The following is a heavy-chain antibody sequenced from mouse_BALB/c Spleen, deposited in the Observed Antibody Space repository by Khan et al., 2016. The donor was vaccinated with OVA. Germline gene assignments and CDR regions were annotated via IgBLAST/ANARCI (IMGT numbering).Heavy chain of an antibody. CDR2: IFPGTGTT. CDR1: GYTFTNYW. Sequence: QVQLQQSGAELVQPGASVKLSCKTSGYTFTNYWIQWVKQRPGQGLGWIGEIFPGTGTTFYNETFNANATLTIDTSSSTAYMQLSSLTSEDTAVYCGARGYFDNYELAYWGQGTPVTVSA. D-gene: IGHD2-1*01. J-gene: IGHJ3*01. CDR3: ARGYFDNYELAY. V-gene: IGHV1S132*01.